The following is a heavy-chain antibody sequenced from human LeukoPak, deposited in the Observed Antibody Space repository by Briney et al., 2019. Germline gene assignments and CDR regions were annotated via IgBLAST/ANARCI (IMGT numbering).Heavy chain of an antibody. CDR3: AKSLPAMVRGVIGIDC. D-gene: IGHD3-10*01. J-gene: IGHJ4*02. CDR2: ISGSGGST. CDR1: GFTFSSYA. V-gene: IGHV3-23*01. Sequence: GGSLRLSCAASGFTFSSYAMSWVRQAPGKGLEWVSAISGSGGSTYYADSVKGRFTISRDNSKNTLYLQMNSLRAEDTAVYYCAKSLPAMVRGVIGIDCWGQGTLVTVSS.